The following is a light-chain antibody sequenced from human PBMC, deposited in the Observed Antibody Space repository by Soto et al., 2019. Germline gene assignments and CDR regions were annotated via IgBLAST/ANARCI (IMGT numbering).Light chain of an antibody. V-gene: IGKV3-20*01. Sequence: EVGLTQSPGTLSLSPGERATLSCRSSQGVTTAYLAWYQHKPGQAPRLLIYGASNRATGIPDRFSGSGSGTSGTITISRLEPEDFAVYSCHQDGASPRLNFGTGTKVYLK. CDR2: GAS. CDR1: QGVTTAY. J-gene: IGKJ3*01. CDR3: HQDGASPRLN.